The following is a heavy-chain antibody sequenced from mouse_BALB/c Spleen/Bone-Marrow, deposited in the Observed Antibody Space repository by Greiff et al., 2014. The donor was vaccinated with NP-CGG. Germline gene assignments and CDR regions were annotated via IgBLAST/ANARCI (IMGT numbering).Heavy chain of an antibody. CDR3: GRGGVYYAMGY. V-gene: IGHV1-37*01. CDR1: GYSFTGYF. D-gene: IGHD1-1*02. Sequence: VQLKQSGPELVKPGASVKISCKASGYSFTGYFMNWVKRSHGKSLEWIGRINPYNGDTFYNQKFKGKATLTVDKSSSTAHMELLSLTSEDSAVYYCGRGGVYYAMGYWGQGTSVTVSS. CDR2: INPYNGDT. J-gene: IGHJ4*01.